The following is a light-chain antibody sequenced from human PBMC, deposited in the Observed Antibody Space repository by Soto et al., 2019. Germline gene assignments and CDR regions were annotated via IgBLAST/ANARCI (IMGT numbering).Light chain of an antibody. J-gene: IGKJ4*01. CDR2: GAS. CDR3: QQYGGSPPLT. Sequence: EIVLTQSPGTLSLSPGERATLSCRASQSVSSNFLAWYQQKPGQAPRLLIYGASSRATGIPDRISGSGSGTDFTLTISRLGPEDFAMYYCQQYGGSPPLTFGGGTKVEIK. CDR1: QSVSSNF. V-gene: IGKV3-20*01.